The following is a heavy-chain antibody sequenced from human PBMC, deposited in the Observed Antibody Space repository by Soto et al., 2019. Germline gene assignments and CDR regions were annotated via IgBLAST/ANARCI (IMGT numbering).Heavy chain of an antibody. V-gene: IGHV3-23*01. Sequence: EVQLLESGGGLVQPGGSLRLSCVASGFTFSSYAMRWVHQAPGKGLEWVSAISGSGGSTYYADSVKGRFTISRDNSKNTLYLQMNRLRAEDTAVYYCARRGSGSYYDYWGQGTLVTVSS. D-gene: IGHD1-26*01. CDR1: GFTFSSYA. J-gene: IGHJ4*02. CDR3: ARRGSGSYYDY. CDR2: ISGSGGST.